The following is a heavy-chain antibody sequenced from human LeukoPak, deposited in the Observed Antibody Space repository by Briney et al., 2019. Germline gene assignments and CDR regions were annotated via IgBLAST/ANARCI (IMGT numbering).Heavy chain of an antibody. CDR2: INSDGSST. V-gene: IGHV3-74*01. CDR3: ARAGYCSSTSCYRFNWFDP. Sequence: GGSLRLSCAASGFTFSSYWMHWVRQAPGKGLVWVSRINSDGSSTSYTDSVKGRFTISRDDAKNTLYLQMNSLRAEDTAVYYCARAGYCSSTSCYRFNWFDPWGQGTPVTVSS. J-gene: IGHJ5*02. CDR1: GFTFSSYW. D-gene: IGHD2-2*03.